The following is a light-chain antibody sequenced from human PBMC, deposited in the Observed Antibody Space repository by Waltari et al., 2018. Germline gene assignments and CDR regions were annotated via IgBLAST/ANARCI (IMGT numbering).Light chain of an antibody. CDR1: QSVSSN. CDR2: GAA. J-gene: IGKJ5*01. Sequence: EIVMTQSPATLSVSPGERAPVSCRASQSVSSNLAWYQQKPGQAPRLLIYGAATRATGVPARFSGSGSGTEFTLTISSLQSEDFAVYYCQQYNNWPPITFGQGTRLEI. V-gene: IGKV3-15*01. CDR3: QQYNNWPPIT.